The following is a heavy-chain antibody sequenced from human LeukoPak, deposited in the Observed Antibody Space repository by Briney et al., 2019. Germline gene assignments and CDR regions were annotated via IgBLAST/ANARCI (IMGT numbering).Heavy chain of an antibody. CDR3: ARVVGATYFDC. Sequence: GGSLRLSCAASGFTFSSYAMHWVRQAPGKGLEYVSGISSNGSSTYYANSVKGRFTISRDNSKNTLYLQMGSLRPEDMAVYYCARVVGATYFDCRGQGTLVTVSS. V-gene: IGHV3-64*01. J-gene: IGHJ4*02. CDR2: ISSNGSST. CDR1: GFTFSSYA. D-gene: IGHD1-26*01.